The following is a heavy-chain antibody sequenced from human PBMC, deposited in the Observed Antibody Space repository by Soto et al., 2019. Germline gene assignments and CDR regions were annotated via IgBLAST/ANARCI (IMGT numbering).Heavy chain of an antibody. V-gene: IGHV3-48*02. J-gene: IGHJ6*02. Sequence: EVQLVESGGGLVQPGGSLRLSCAASGFTFSTYSLTWVRQAPGKGLEWVSYISGRSSAIYYADSVKGRFTISRDNATISLYLQMNSLRDEDTAVYYCARCASGRYYNYYAMDVWGQGTTVTVSS. CDR2: ISGRSSAI. D-gene: IGHD2-15*01. CDR1: GFTFSTYS. CDR3: ARCASGRYYNYYAMDV.